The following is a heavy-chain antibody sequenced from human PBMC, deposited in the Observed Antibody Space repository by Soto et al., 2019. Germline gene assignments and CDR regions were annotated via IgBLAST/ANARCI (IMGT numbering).Heavy chain of an antibody. CDR2: IIPIFGTA. CDR3: ARDRLTTVTTSYYGMDV. V-gene: IGHV1-69*13. CDR1: GGTFSRYA. J-gene: IGHJ6*02. D-gene: IGHD4-17*01. Sequence: SVKVSCKASGGTFSRYAISWVRQAPGQGLEWMGGIIPIFGTANYAQKFQGRVTITADESTSTAYMELSSLRSEDTAVYYCARDRLTTVTTSYYGMDVWGQGTTVTVSS.